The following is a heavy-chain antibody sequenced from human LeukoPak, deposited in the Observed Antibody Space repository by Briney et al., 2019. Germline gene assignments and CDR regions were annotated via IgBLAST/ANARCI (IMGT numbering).Heavy chain of an antibody. Sequence: ASVKVSCKASGYTFTDYYIHWVRQAPGQGLEWMGWIDPESGGTNYAQKFQGRVTMTTDTSTSTAYMELRSLRSDDTAVYYCARGRSSSWHNGAFDIWGQGTMVTVSS. D-gene: IGHD6-13*01. J-gene: IGHJ3*02. CDR1: GYTFTDYY. CDR3: ARGRSSSWHNGAFDI. CDR2: IDPESGGT. V-gene: IGHV1-2*02.